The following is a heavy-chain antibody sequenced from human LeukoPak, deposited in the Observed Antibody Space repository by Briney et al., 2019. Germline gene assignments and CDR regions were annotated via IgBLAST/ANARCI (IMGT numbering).Heavy chain of an antibody. CDR1: GGSISSYY. V-gene: IGHV4-39*01. CDR3: ARHHDYLWMTYRRPGDYFDF. J-gene: IGHJ4*02. D-gene: IGHD3-16*02. Sequence: PSETLPLTCTVSGGSISSYYWGWIRQPPGKRLEWIGTIYYSGDTYYSPSLKSRITISRDTSKNLFSLSLTSVTAADTAVYYCARHHDYLWMTYRRPGDYFDFWGQGTLVTVSS. CDR2: IYYSGDT.